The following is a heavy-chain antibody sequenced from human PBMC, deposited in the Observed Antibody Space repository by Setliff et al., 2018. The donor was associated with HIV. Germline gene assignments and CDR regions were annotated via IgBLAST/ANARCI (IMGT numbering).Heavy chain of an antibody. Sequence: SETLSLTCTVSGGSISGTYYWNWIRQPAGKGLEWVGRIYKSGSSNANPSLKSRVTMSVDTSRNQFSLTLKPVTAADTAVYYCARADCTSTSCFFGLGGGFFDSWGRGALVTVSS. CDR2: IYKSGSS. D-gene: IGHD2-2*01. J-gene: IGHJ4*02. CDR3: ARADCTSTSCFFGLGGGFFDS. V-gene: IGHV4-4*07. CDR1: GGSISGTYY.